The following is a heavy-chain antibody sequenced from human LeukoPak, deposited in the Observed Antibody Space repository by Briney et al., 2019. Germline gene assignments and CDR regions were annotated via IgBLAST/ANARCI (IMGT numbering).Heavy chain of an antibody. D-gene: IGHD2-2*01. V-gene: IGHV1-2*02. CDR3: ARASALYCSSTICFFDY. CDR1: GYIFTGYY. CDR2: INPNSVGT. Sequence: ASVKASCKASGYIFTGYYLHWVRQAPGQGLEWMAWINPNSVGTYYAQSFNDRITMTRDTSISTAYMELSRLRSDGTAIYYCARASALYCSSTICFFDYWGQGTLVTVSS. J-gene: IGHJ4*02.